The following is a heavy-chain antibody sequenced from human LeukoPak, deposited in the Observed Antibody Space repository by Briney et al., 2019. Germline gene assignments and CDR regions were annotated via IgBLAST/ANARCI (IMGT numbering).Heavy chain of an antibody. CDR3: ARDRITMVRGVTDNSPYYYYMDV. D-gene: IGHD3-10*01. Sequence: PSETLSLTCTVSGGSISSGSYYWSWIRQPAGKGLEWIGRIYTSGSTNYNPSLKSRVTISVDTSKNQFSLKLSSVTAADTAVYYCARDRITMVRGVTDNSPYYYYMDVWGKGTTVTISS. CDR1: GGSISSGSYY. V-gene: IGHV4-61*02. J-gene: IGHJ6*03. CDR2: IYTSGST.